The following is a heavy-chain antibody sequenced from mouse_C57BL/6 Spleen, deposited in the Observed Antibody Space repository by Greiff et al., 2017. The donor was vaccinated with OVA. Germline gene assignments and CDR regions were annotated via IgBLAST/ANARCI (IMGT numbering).Heavy chain of an antibody. CDR1: GYTFTSYW. Sequence: QVQLQQPGAELVKPGASVKMSCKASGYTFTSYWITWVPQTPGQGLEWIGDIYPGSGSTNYNEKLKSKATLTVDTSASTDYMQLSSLTSEDSAVYDCARGDDYDAGGFDYWGQGTTLTVSS. CDR3: ARGDDYDAGGFDY. V-gene: IGHV1-55*01. CDR2: IYPGSGST. J-gene: IGHJ2*01. D-gene: IGHD2-4*01.